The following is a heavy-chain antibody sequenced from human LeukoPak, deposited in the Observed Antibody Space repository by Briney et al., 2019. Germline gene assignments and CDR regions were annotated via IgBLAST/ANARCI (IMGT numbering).Heavy chain of an antibody. V-gene: IGHV3-23*01. D-gene: IGHD6-19*01. Sequence: GGSLRLSCAASGFTLSTHAMSWVRQAPGKGVEWVSGISDNGDSTNHADSVKGRFTISRDNSKNTLFLQMNSLRAEDTAIYYCAIRIAVAVTGFDYWGQGTLVTVSS. CDR1: GFTLSTHA. J-gene: IGHJ4*02. CDR2: ISDNGDST. CDR3: AIRIAVAVTGFDY.